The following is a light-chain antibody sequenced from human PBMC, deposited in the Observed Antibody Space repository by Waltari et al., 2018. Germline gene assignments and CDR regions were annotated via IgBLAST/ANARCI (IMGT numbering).Light chain of an antibody. CDR1: QSLLHSNGYNY. V-gene: IGKV2-28*01. CDR2: LGS. CDR3: MQALQTPV. J-gene: IGKJ3*01. Sequence: DIVMTQSPLSLPVTPGEPASISCRSSQSLLHSNGYNYLDWYLQKPGQSPQLLIYLGSNRASGVPDRFSGSGSGTDFTLKISRVEAEDVRVYYCMQALQTPVFGPGTKVDIK.